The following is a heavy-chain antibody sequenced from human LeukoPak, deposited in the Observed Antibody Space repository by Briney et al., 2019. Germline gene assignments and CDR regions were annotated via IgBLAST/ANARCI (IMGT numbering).Heavy chain of an antibody. D-gene: IGHD3-22*01. J-gene: IGHJ6*03. V-gene: IGHV3-48*01. CDR2: ISSSSSTI. CDR1: GFTFSSYS. Sequence: GGSLRLSCAASGFTFSSYSMNWVRQAPGKGLEWVSYISSSSSTIYYADSVKGRFTISRDNAKNSLYLQMNSLRAEDTAVYYCARDETHYYDSSGYLDYYYMDVWGKGTTVTVSS. CDR3: ARDETHYYDSSGYLDYYYMDV.